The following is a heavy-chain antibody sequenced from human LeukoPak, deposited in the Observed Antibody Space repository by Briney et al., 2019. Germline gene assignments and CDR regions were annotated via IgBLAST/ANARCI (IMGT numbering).Heavy chain of an antibody. J-gene: IGHJ4*02. CDR1: GGSFSGYY. Sequence: PSETLSLTCAVYGGSFSGYYWSWIRQPPGKGLEWIGEINHSGSTNYNPSLKSRVTISVDTSKNQFSLKLGSVTAADTAVYYCARWGVRGVTDTGSHYWGQGTLVTVSS. CDR3: ARWGVRGVTDTGSHY. V-gene: IGHV4-34*01. D-gene: IGHD3-10*01. CDR2: INHSGST.